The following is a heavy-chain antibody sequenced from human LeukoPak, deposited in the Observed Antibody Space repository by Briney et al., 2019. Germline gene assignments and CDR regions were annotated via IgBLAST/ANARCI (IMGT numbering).Heavy chain of an antibody. CDR2: ISGSGGST. Sequence: PGGSLRLSCAASGLTFRSYAMTWVRQAPGKGPEWVSAISGSGGSTYYADSVKGRFTISRDNSKNTVYLQMNSLRAEDTAVYYCATHAIAVAGRGFDYWGQGTLVTVSS. J-gene: IGHJ4*02. CDR3: ATHAIAVAGRGFDY. CDR1: GLTFRSYA. D-gene: IGHD6-19*01. V-gene: IGHV3-23*01.